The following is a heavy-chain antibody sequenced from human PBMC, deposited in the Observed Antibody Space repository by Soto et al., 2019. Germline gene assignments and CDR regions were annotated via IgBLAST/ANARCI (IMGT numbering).Heavy chain of an antibody. CDR1: RFTFSSCV. CDR3: AKGLINGRWYAAD. D-gene: IGHD6-13*01. J-gene: IGHJ4*02. V-gene: IGHV3-23*01. CDR2: ITDSGSGT. Sequence: EVHLLESGGGLVQPGESLRLSCGASRFTFSSCVMSWVRQAPGKGLEWVSCITDSGSGTYYADSVKGRFTISRDNSKNTMYLQMNNLRAEDTGVYYCAKGLINGRWYAADWGQGTLVTVSS.